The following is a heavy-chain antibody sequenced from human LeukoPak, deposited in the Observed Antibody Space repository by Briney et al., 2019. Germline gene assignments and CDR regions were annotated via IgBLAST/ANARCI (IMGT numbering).Heavy chain of an antibody. Sequence: GASVKVSCKASGYTFTSYYMHWVRQDPGRGLEWMGVIYPSGGSTSYAQKFQGRVTMTRDTSTSTVYMELSSLRSEDTAVYYCASSSGGSYEDWFDPWGQGTLVTVSS. D-gene: IGHD1-26*01. CDR3: ASSSGGSYEDWFDP. CDR1: GYTFTSYY. V-gene: IGHV1-46*01. CDR2: IYPSGGST. J-gene: IGHJ5*02.